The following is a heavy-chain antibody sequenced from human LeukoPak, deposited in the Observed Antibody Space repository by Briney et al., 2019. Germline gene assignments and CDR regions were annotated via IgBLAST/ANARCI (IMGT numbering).Heavy chain of an antibody. D-gene: IGHD3-10*01. CDR2: INTNTGNP. J-gene: IGHJ4*02. V-gene: IGHV7-4-1*02. CDR3: ARDIGSYGSGRDPHHLDY. CDR1: GYSFSHYA. Sequence: GASVKVSCKASGYSFSHYAVSWVRQAPGLGLEWMGWINTNTGNPTYAQGFTGRFVFSLDTSVSTAYLQISSLKAEDTAVYYCARDIGSYGSGRDPHHLDYWGQGTLVTVSS.